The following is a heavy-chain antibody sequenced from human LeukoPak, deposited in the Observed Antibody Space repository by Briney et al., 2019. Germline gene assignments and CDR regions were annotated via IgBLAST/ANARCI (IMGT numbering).Heavy chain of an antibody. CDR3: ARYISSGLDY. CDR1: GGSISSYY. D-gene: IGHD3-22*01. J-gene: IGHJ4*02. Sequence: PSETLSLTCTVSGGSISSYYWSWIRQPPEKGLEWIGYIYYTGRTNYSPSLKSRVTMSVDTSKNQFSLNLNSVIAADTAVYYCARYISSGLDYWGQGTLVTVSS. CDR2: IYYTGRT. V-gene: IGHV4-59*08.